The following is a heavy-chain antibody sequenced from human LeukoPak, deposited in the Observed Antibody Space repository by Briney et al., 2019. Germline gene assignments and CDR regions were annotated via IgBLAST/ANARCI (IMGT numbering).Heavy chain of an antibody. V-gene: IGHV4-59*01. CDR3: ARATWLPVGLYYYDSSGYYYYFDS. CDR2: IYYSGST. J-gene: IGHJ4*02. Sequence: SETLSLTCTVSGGSISSYYWSWIRQPPGKGLEWIGYIYYSGSTNYNPSLKSRVTISVDTSKNQFSLKLSSVTAADTAVYYCARATWLPVGLYYYDSSGYYYYFDSWGQGTLVTVSS. D-gene: IGHD3-22*01. CDR1: GGSISSYY.